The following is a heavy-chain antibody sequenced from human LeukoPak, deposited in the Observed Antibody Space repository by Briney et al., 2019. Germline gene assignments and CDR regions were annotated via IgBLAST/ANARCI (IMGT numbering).Heavy chain of an antibody. V-gene: IGHV3-7*01. J-gene: IGHJ4*02. CDR2: IKQDGSEK. D-gene: IGHD5-18*01. CDR1: GFTFSSYW. Sequence: GGSLRLSCAASGFTFSSYWMSWVRQAPGKGLEWVANIKQDGSEKYYVDSVKGRFTISRDNAKNSLYLQMNSLRAEDTAVYYCARAGYSYGPLPDYWGQGTLVTVSS. CDR3: ARAGYSYGPLPDY.